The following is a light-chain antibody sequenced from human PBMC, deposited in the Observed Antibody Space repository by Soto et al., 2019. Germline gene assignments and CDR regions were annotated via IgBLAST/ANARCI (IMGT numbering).Light chain of an antibody. CDR2: EVT. J-gene: IGLJ1*01. CDR3: SSYAGSNTFV. Sequence: QSALTQPPSASGSPGQSVTISCTGASSDVGGYNYVSWFQQHPGKAPKLLIYEVTNRPSGVPDRFSGSKSDNTASLTVSGLQAEDDADYYCSSYAGSNTFVFGTGTKVTVL. V-gene: IGLV2-8*01. CDR1: SSDVGGYNY.